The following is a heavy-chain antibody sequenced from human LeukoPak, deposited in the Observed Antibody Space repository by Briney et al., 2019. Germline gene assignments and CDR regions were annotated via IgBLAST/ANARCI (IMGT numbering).Heavy chain of an antibody. Sequence: SETLSLTCAVYGGSFSGYYWSWIRQPAGKGLEWIGRIYTSGSTNYNPSLKSRVTMSVDTSKNQFSLKLSSVTAADTAVYYCARLLNDAFDIWGQGAMVAVSS. V-gene: IGHV4-59*10. J-gene: IGHJ3*02. D-gene: IGHD1-26*01. CDR1: GGSFSGYY. CDR2: IYTSGST. CDR3: ARLLNDAFDI.